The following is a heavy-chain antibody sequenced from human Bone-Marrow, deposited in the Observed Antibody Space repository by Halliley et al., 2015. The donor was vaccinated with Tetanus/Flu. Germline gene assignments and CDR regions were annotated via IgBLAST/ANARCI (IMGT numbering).Heavy chain of an antibody. D-gene: IGHD1-7*01. CDR2: IYPDDSDT. CDR3: ARPQELRDPIDS. Sequence: QLVQSGAEVKKPGESLKISCKDSGDSFTNYWIGWVRQMPGKGLEWMGSIYPDDSDTRYRPSFQGHVTISADKSIGTAYLEWSSLRAPDSAMYCCARPQELRDPIDSWGQGTLVTVSS. CDR1: GDSFTNYW. J-gene: IGHJ5*01. V-gene: IGHV5-51*03.